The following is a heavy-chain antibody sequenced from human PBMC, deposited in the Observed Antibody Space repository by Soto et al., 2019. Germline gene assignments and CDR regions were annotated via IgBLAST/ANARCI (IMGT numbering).Heavy chain of an antibody. D-gene: IGHD3-9*01. V-gene: IGHV3-7*01. J-gene: IGHJ6*03. CDR1: GFTFSSYW. CDR2: IKQDGSEK. Sequence: EVQLVESGGGLVQPGGSLRLSCAASGFTFSSYWMSWVRQAPGKGLEWVANIKQDGSEKYYVDSVKGRFTISRDNAKNSLYLQMNSLRAEDTAVYYCARDPRPRYFSGYYYYMGVWGKGTTVTVSS. CDR3: ARDPRPRYFSGYYYYMGV.